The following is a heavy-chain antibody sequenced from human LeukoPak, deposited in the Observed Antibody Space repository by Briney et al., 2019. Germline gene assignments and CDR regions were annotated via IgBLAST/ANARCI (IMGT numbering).Heavy chain of an antibody. D-gene: IGHD6-13*01. CDR1: GFTFSSYS. J-gene: IGHJ6*02. CDR3: ARAQQLVRSSCMDV. V-gene: IGHV3-21*01. CDR2: ISSSSSYI. Sequence: GGSLRLSCAASGFTFSSYSMNWVRQAPGKGLEWVSSISSSSSYIYYADSAKGRFTISRDNAKNSLYLQMNSLRAEDTAVYYCARAQQLVRSSCMDVWGQGTTVTVSS.